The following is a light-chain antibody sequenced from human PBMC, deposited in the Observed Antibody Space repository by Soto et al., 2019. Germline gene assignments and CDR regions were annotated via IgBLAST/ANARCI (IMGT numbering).Light chain of an antibody. CDR1: TSNIENDY. V-gene: IGLV1-51*02. CDR2: EDN. CDR3: GTWDNSLSAHV. J-gene: IGLJ1*01. Sequence: QSVLTQPPSVSAAPGQKVTISCSRSTSNIENDYVSWYQQLPGTAPRLLIYEDNKRPSGIPDRFSGSKSGTSATLGITGLQTGDEADYYCGTWDNSLSAHVFGAGTKLTVL.